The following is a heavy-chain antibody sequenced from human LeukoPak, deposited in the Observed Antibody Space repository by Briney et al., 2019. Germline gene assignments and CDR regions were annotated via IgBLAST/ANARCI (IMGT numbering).Heavy chain of an antibody. J-gene: IGHJ4*02. CDR1: GGSVSDSSYY. V-gene: IGHV4-39*07. Sequence: PSETLSLTRTVSGGSVSDSSYYWGWIRQPPGKGLEWIGSFYYTGGTYYSPSFRSRVIISADTSKNQFSLYFHSVTAADTAVYFCGSSHSSSWYDFWGQGTLVTVSS. CDR3: GSSHSSSWYDF. D-gene: IGHD6-13*01. CDR2: FYYTGGT.